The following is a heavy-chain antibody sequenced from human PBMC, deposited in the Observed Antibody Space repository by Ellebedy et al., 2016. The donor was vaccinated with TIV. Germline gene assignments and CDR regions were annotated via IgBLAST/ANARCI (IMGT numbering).Heavy chain of an antibody. CDR3: ARHFAHSRFDP. J-gene: IGHJ5*02. CDR2: IYYSGSP. Sequence: MPSETLSLTCTVAGGSISSSDYYRGWIRQPPGKGLEWIGSIYYSGSPYYSPSLISRVTISVDTSKTQFSLKLSSVTAADTAVYYCARHFAHSRFDPWGQGTLVTVSS. D-gene: IGHD2-15*01. CDR1: GGSISSSDYY. V-gene: IGHV4-39*01.